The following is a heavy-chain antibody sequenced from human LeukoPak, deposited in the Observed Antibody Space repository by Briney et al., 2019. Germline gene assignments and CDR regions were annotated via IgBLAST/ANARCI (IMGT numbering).Heavy chain of an antibody. J-gene: IGHJ5*02. CDR2: INRSGST. Sequence: SETLSLTCAVYGGSFSGYYWSWIRQPPGKGLEWIGEINRSGSTNYNPSLKSRVTISVDTSKNQFSLKLSSVTAADTAVYYCARGRTVVVVPAAIRFWFDPWGQGTLVTVSS. V-gene: IGHV4-34*01. CDR3: ARGRTVVVVPAAIRFWFDP. CDR1: GGSFSGYY. D-gene: IGHD2-2*02.